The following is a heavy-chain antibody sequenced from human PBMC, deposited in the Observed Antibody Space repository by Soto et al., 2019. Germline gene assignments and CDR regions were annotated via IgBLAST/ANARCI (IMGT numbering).Heavy chain of an antibody. CDR1: GYTFTSYG. D-gene: IGHD1-7*01. J-gene: IGHJ4*02. Sequence: QVQLVQSGAEVKKTGASVKVSCKASGYTFTSYGISWVRQAPGQVLEWMGWISAYNGNTNYAQKLQGRVTMTTDTSTSTACMELRSLRSDDTAVYYCARHGGGPGTTSSFDYWGQGSLVTVSS. CDR3: ARHGGGPGTTSSFDY. CDR2: ISAYNGNT. V-gene: IGHV1-18*01.